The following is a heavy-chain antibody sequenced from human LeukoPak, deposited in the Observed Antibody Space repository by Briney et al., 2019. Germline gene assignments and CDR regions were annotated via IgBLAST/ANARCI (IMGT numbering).Heavy chain of an antibody. D-gene: IGHD3-10*01. CDR3: ARVSITVVRGVPLNWFDS. CDR2: IYYSGST. CDR1: GGSISSSSYY. J-gene: IGHJ5*01. Sequence: SETLSLTCTASGGSISSSSYYWGWIRQPPGKGLEWTGSIYYSGSTYYNPSLKSRVTISVDTSKNQFSLKLSSVTAADTAVYYCARVSITVVRGVPLNWFDSWGQGTLVTVSS. V-gene: IGHV4-39*07.